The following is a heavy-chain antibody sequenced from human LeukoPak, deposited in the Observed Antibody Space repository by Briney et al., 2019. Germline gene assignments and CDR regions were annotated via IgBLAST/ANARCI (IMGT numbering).Heavy chain of an antibody. CDR2: IRSKANSYAT. J-gene: IGHJ3*02. CDR1: GFTFSGSA. V-gene: IGHV3-73*01. CDR3: TRTGGAGGSGSYQNAFDI. Sequence: RPGGSLRLSCAASGFTFSGSAMHWVRQASGKGLEWVGRIRSKANSYATAYAASVKGRFTISREDSKNTAYLQMNSLKTEDTAEYYCTRTGGAGGSGSYQNAFDIWGQGTMVTVSS. D-gene: IGHD3-10*01.